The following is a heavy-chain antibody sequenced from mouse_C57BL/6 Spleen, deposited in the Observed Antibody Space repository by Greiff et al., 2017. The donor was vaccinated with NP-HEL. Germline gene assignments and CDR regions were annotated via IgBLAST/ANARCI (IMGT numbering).Heavy chain of an antibody. D-gene: IGHD3-2*02. V-gene: IGHV1-82*01. CDR2: IYPGDGDT. J-gene: IGHJ2*01. CDR1: GYAFSSSW. Sequence: QVHVKQSGPELVKPGASVKISCKASGYAFSSSWMNWVKQRPGKGLEWIGRIYPGDGDTNYNGKFKGKATLTADKSSSTAYMQRSSLTSEDSAVYCCARLGADSSGYVDYWGQGTTLTVSS. CDR3: ARLGADSSGYVDY.